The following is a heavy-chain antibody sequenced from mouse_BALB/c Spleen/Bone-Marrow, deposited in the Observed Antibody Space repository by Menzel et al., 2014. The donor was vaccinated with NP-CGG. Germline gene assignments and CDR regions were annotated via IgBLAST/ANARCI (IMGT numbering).Heavy chain of an antibody. D-gene: IGHD6-1*01. Sequence: EVQLQQSGAELVKPGASVKLSCTASGFNIKDTYMHWVKQRPEQGLEWIGRIDPANGNTKYDPKFQGKATITADTSSNKAYLQLSSLTSEDTAVYYCAKYFYSISLFAYWGQGTLVTVSA. CDR2: IDPANGNT. J-gene: IGHJ3*01. CDR1: GFNIKDTY. CDR3: AKYFYSISLFAY. V-gene: IGHV14-3*02.